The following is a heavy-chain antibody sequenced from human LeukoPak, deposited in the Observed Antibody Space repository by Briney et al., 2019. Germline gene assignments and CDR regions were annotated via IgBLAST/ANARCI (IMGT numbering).Heavy chain of an antibody. D-gene: IGHD3-3*01. J-gene: IGHJ4*02. Sequence: ASVKVSCKASGYTFTSYDINWVRQATGQGLEWMGWMNPNSGNTGYAQKFQGRVTMTRNTSISTAYMELSSLRSEDTAVYYCARADGNLRFLEWLQLGAFDYWGQGTLVTVSS. V-gene: IGHV1-8*01. CDR2: MNPNSGNT. CDR1: GYTFTSYD. CDR3: ARADGNLRFLEWLQLGAFDY.